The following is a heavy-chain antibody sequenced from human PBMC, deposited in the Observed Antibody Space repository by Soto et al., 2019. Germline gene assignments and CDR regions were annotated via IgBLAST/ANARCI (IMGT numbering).Heavy chain of an antibody. CDR1: GGSISSSSYY. D-gene: IGHD4-17*01. CDR3: ARRLRLWYFDY. CDR2: IYYSGST. Sequence: SETLSLTCTVSGGSISSSSYYWGWIRQPPGKGLEWIGSIYYSGSTYYNPSLKSRVTISVDTSKNQFSLKLSSVTAADTAVYYCARRLRLWYFDYWGQGTLVPVSS. V-gene: IGHV4-39*01. J-gene: IGHJ4*02.